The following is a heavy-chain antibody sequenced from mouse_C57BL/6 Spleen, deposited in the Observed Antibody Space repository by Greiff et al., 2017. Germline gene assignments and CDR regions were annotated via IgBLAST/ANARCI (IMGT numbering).Heavy chain of an antibody. J-gene: IGHJ1*03. CDR2: ISSGSSTI. Sequence: EVQLVESGGGLVKPGGSLKLSCAASGFTFSDYGMHWVRQAPEKGLEWVAYISSGSSTIYYADTVKGRFTISRDNAKNTLFLQMTSLRSEDTAMYYCAREDYGSSYRWYFDVWGTGTTVTVSS. CDR1: GFTFSDYG. CDR3: AREDYGSSYRWYFDV. V-gene: IGHV5-17*01. D-gene: IGHD1-1*01.